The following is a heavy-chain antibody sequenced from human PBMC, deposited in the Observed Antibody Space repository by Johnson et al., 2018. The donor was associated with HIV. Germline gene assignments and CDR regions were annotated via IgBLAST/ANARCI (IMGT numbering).Heavy chain of an antibody. CDR1: GITVSSSY. V-gene: IGHV3-66*01. Sequence: MLLVESGGGLVQPGGSLRLSCAASGITVSSSYMSWVRQAPGKGLEWVSVIYSGGSTYYADSVKGSFTISRANSKNTLYLQMNSLRAEDTAVYYCATSKYYYDSSGYNRQDAFDIWGQGTMVTVSS. CDR2: IYSGGST. J-gene: IGHJ3*02. D-gene: IGHD3-22*01. CDR3: ATSKYYYDSSGYNRQDAFDI.